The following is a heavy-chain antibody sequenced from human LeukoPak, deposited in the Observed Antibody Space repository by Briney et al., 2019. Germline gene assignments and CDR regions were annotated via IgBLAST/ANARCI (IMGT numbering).Heavy chain of an antibody. V-gene: IGHV4-30-4*01. CDR3: AREGDGIDY. CDR2: IYYSGST. J-gene: IGHJ4*02. D-gene: IGHD2-21*01. CDR1: GGSISSGDYY. Sequence: SQTLSLTCTVSGGSISSGDYYWSWIRQPPGKGLECFGYIYYSGSTYYNTSLMSRGTISVDTSKYQFSLKLSSVTAADTVVYCCAREGDGIDYWGQGTLVTVSS.